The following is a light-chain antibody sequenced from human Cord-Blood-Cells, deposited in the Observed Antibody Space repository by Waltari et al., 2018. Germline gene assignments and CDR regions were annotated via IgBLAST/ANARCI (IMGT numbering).Light chain of an antibody. Sequence: DIQMTQSPSSLSASVGDRVTITCRASQSISSYLNWYQQKPGKAHKLLIYAASSLQSGVPSRFRCSGSGTEFTLTISSLQPEDFATYYCQQSYSTLTFGGGTKVEIK. V-gene: IGKV1-39*01. CDR2: AAS. CDR3: QQSYSTLT. CDR1: QSISSY. J-gene: IGKJ4*01.